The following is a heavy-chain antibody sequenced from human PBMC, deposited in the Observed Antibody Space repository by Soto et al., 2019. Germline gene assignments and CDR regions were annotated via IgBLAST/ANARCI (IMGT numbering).Heavy chain of an antibody. Sequence: WTWIRQHLGKALEWMGHIHFSGETNYNPSLMGRLTMSIDTSTNQFSLNLAAVTAADTAMYYCARDQGGDLDYWGQGTLVTVSS. CDR3: ARDQGGDLDY. J-gene: IGHJ4*02. V-gene: IGHV4-31*02. D-gene: IGHD2-21*01. CDR2: IHFSGET.